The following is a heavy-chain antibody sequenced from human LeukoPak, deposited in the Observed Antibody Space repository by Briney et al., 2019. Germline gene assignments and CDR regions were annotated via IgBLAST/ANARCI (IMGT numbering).Heavy chain of an antibody. CDR3: ARDMSYNLFFDY. D-gene: IGHD5-24*01. Sequence: GGSLRRYCAASGFTFCSYSMTWVRQAPGQGLEWVSSISSSSGYIYYADSVKGRFTISRDNAKNSLYLQMNSLRAEDTAVYYCARDMSYNLFFDYWGQGTLVTVSS. V-gene: IGHV3-21*01. CDR2: ISSSSGYI. CDR1: GFTFCSYS. J-gene: IGHJ4*02.